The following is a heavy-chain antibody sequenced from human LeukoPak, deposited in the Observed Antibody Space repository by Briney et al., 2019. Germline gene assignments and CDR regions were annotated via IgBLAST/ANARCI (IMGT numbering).Heavy chain of an antibody. CDR1: GFTFSNYN. CDR2: IYHSGST. J-gene: IGHJ4*02. Sequence: GSLRLSCAASGFTFSNYNMNWVRQAPGKGLEWIGSIYHSGSTYYNPSLKSRVTISVDTSKNQFSLKLSSVTAADTAVYYCAGLIAAALYQRLYCFDYWGQGTLVTVSS. CDR3: AGLIAAALYQRLYCFDY. D-gene: IGHD6-13*01. V-gene: IGHV4-38-2*01.